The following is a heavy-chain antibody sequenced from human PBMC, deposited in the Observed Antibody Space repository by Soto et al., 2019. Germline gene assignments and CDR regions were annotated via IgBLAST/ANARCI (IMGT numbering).Heavy chain of an antibody. CDR1: GYTFTDYW. CDR2: INPSDSYT. D-gene: IGHD1-1*01. V-gene: IGHV5-10-1*01. CDR3: ARVTTYYYYGMDV. Sequence: GESLKISCKGSGYTFTDYWISWVRQMPGKGLEWMGRINPSDSYTYYSPSFQGHVTISADKSISAVFLQWSSLRASDTAMYYCARVTTYYYYGMDVWGQGTTVTVSS. J-gene: IGHJ6*02.